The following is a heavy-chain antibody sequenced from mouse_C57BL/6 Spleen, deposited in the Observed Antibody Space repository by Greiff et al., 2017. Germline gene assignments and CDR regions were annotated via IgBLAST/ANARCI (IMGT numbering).Heavy chain of an antibody. CDR1: GFTFSSYG. CDR2: ISSGGSYT. J-gene: IGHJ2*01. Sequence: EVMLVESGGDLVKPGGSLKLSCAASGFTFSSYGMSWVRQTPDKRLEWVANISSGGSYTYYPDSVKGRFTISRDNAKNTLYLQMSSLKSEDTAVYSCARHGGGSSGYGYFDCWGQGTTLTVSS. CDR3: ARHGGGSSGYGYFDC. D-gene: IGHD3-2*02. V-gene: IGHV5-6*02.